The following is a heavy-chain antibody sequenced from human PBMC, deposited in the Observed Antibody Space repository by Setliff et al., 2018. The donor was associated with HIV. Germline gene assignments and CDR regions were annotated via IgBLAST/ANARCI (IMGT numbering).Heavy chain of an antibody. CDR3: ARDRFRGGVGTGLAEY. CDR1: GFTFSPYW. CDR2: INIDGGST. D-gene: IGHD3-16*01. V-gene: IGHV3-74*01. Sequence: PGGSLRLSCAASGFTFSPYWMYWVRQPPGKGLVWVSRINIDGGSTNYADSVKGRFTISRDNAKNTLYLQMNGLSAEDTAVYYCARDRFRGGVGTGLAEYWGQGTVVTVSS. J-gene: IGHJ4*02.